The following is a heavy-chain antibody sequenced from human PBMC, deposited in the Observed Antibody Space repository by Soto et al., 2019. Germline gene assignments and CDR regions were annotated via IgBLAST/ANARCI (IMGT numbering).Heavy chain of an antibody. V-gene: IGHV3-23*01. CDR1: ALTFTSYS. Sequence: GGSLRLSCADPALTFTSYSMAWFRQARGNGLEWVSSISASGGTANLADSVEGRCTISRDNSKSTLYLQMNSLRAEDTAVYYCAKLTYPSDSTGYYYERVSGWIDSWGQGTLVTVSS. CDR2: ISASGGTA. CDR3: AKLTYPSDSTGYYYERVSGWIDS. D-gene: IGHD3-22*01. J-gene: IGHJ5*01.